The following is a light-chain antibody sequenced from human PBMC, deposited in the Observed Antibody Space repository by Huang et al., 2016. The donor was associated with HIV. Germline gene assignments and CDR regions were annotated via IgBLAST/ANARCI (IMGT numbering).Light chain of an antibody. CDR3: QHYRVWPPVYT. Sequence: EIVMTQSPATLSVSPGARATLSCRASQTVSSNLAWYQQKPGQAPRLLIYAASTRATDIPARFSGSGSGTEFTLTISSLQSEEFAVYYCQHYRVWPPVYTFGQGTKLEIK. V-gene: IGKV3-15*01. CDR2: AAS. J-gene: IGKJ2*01. CDR1: QTVSSN.